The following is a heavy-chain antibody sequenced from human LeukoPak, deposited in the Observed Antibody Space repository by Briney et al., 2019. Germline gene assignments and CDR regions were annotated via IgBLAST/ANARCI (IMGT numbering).Heavy chain of an antibody. V-gene: IGHV3-53*01. CDR3: ARHDWFDP. CDR1: GFTVSSNY. Sequence: GGSLRLSCAASGFTVSSNYMSRVRQAPGKGLEWVSVISNDGSTYYADSVKGRFTISRDHSKNTLYLQLNSLRAEDTAVYYCARHDWFDPWGRGTLVTVSS. CDR2: ISNDGST. J-gene: IGHJ5*02.